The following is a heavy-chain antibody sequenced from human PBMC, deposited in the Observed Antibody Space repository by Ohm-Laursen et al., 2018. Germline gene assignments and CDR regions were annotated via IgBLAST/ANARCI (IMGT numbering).Heavy chain of an antibody. Sequence: SLRLSCSAFGFTFSRYGMSWVRQVPGKGLEWVSGISGSGSSIYYADSVKGRFTISRDNSKNTLYLQVNSLRDDDTAVYYCAKGSSSVWYYFDYWGQGTLVTVSS. CDR1: GFTFSRYG. D-gene: IGHD6-19*01. CDR3: AKGSSSVWYYFDY. J-gene: IGHJ4*02. CDR2: ISGSGSSI. V-gene: IGHV3-23*01.